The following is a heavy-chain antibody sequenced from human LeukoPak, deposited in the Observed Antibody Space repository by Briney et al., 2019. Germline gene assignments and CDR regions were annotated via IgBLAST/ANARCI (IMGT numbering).Heavy chain of an antibody. J-gene: IGHJ4*02. Sequence: GGSLRLSCAASGFTFSSYAMSWVRQAPGKGLEWVSSINSKSRYIYYADSLKGRFTISRDNGKNSVYLQMNSLRAEDTAVYFCARADSSSSRLDCWGQGTLVTVSS. CDR2: INSKSRYI. D-gene: IGHD6-6*01. V-gene: IGHV3-21*01. CDR1: GFTFSSYA. CDR3: ARADSSSSRLDC.